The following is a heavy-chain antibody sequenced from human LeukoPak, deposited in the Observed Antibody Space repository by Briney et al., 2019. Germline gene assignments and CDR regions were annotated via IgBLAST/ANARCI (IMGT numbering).Heavy chain of an antibody. V-gene: IGHV2-5*01. CDR1: GFSLSTSGVG. D-gene: IGHD3-22*01. CDR3: ARIRRITMIGGGFYYVDV. J-gene: IGHJ6*03. Sequence: SGPTLVNPTQTLTLTCTFSGFSLSTSGVGVGWIRQPPGKALEWLALIYWNDDKRCSPSLKSRLTITKVTSKNQVVLTMTNMDPVDTATYYCARIRRITMIGGGFYYVDVWGKGTTVTVSS. CDR2: IYWNDDK.